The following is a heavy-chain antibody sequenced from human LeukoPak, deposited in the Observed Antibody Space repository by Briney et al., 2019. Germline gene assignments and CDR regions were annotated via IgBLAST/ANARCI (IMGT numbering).Heavy chain of an antibody. CDR2: IYHSGST. CDR1: GGSISSGGYY. D-gene: IGHD1-1*01. Sequence: SQTLSLTCTVSGGSISSGGYYWSWIRQPPGKGLEWIGYIYHSGSTYYNPSLKSRVTMSVDTSKNQFSLKLSSVTAADTAVYYCARPTGIGGYFDLWGRGTLVTVSS. J-gene: IGHJ2*01. CDR3: ARPTGIGGYFDL. V-gene: IGHV4-30-2*01.